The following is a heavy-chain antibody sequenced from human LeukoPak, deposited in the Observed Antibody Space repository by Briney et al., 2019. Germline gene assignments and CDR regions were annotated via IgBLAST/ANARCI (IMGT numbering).Heavy chain of an antibody. J-gene: IGHJ6*03. CDR1: GYTFTGYY. V-gene: IGHV1-2*02. D-gene: IGHD3-22*01. Sequence: GASVKVSCKASGYTFTGYYMHWVRQAPGQGLEWMGWINPNSGGTNYAQKFQGRVTMTRDTSISTAYMELSRLRSDDTAVYYCARDHYYDSSGYWWDYYYYYMDVWGKGTTVTISS. CDR3: ARDHYYDSSGYWWDYYYYYMDV. CDR2: INPNSGGT.